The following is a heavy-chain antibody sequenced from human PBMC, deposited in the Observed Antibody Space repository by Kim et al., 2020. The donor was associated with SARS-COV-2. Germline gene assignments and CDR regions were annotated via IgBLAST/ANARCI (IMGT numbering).Heavy chain of an antibody. CDR1: GFTFEDYA. CDR2: ICCDSGII. Sequence: GGSLRLSCAASGFTFEDYAMHWVRQAPGKGLEWVSGICCDSGIIVYADSVKGRFTISRDNAKNSLYLQMNSLRAEDTALYYCAKSRPIFGVVITSDGMDVWGQGPTVTVSS. D-gene: IGHD3-3*01. V-gene: IGHV3-9*01. CDR3: AKSRPIFGVVITSDGMDV. J-gene: IGHJ6*02.